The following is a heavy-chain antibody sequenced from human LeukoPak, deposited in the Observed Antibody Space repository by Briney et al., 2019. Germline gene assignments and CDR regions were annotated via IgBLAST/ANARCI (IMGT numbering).Heavy chain of an antibody. CDR1: GFTFSTYA. CDR2: ISSKGGST. Sequence: GGSLRLSCSASGFTFSTYAMHWVRPAPGKGLEYVSSISSKGGSTYYADSAKGRFTISRDNSTNTLYLQMSSLRAEETAVYYCVKVRDYGSATPTFDYWGQGTLVTVSS. D-gene: IGHD3-10*01. V-gene: IGHV3-64D*06. J-gene: IGHJ4*02. CDR3: VKVRDYGSATPTFDY.